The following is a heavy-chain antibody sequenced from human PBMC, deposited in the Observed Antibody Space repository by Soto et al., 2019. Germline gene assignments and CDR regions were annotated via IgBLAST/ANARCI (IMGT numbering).Heavy chain of an antibody. CDR1: GFTLSVAS. CDR2: IKSKANSYAT. J-gene: IGHJ6*02. CDR3: TRVKDIVVATAARYYYYGMDV. V-gene: IGHV3-73*01. D-gene: IGHD2-2*01. Sequence: PARSGRLSCAAAGFTLSVASMHWVRQASRKGLEWDGRIKSKANSYATAYAASVKGRFTISRDNSKNTAYLKMNSLKTEDTAVYYCTRVKDIVVATAARYYYYGMDVWGQGTTVTVPS.